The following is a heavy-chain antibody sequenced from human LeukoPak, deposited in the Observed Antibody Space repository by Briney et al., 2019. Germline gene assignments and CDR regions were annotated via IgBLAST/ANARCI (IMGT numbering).Heavy chain of an antibody. V-gene: IGHV1-8*03. D-gene: IGHD1-26*01. Sequence: ASVKVSCKASGYTFTSYDINWVRQATGQGLEWMGWMNPNSGNTGYAQKFQGRVTITRNTSISTAYMELSSLRVEDTAVFYCARRMSGSNHDAFDIWGQGTMVTVSS. J-gene: IGHJ3*02. CDR2: MNPNSGNT. CDR3: ARRMSGSNHDAFDI. CDR1: GYTFTSYD.